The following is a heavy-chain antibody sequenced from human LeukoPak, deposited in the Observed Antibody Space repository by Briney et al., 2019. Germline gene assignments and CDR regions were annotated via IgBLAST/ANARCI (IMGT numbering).Heavy chain of an antibody. D-gene: IGHD3-10*01. Sequence: GGSLRLSCAASGFTFSSYAMSWVRQAPGKGLEWVSAISGSGGSTYYADSVKGRFTISRDNSKNTLYLQMNSLRAEDTAVYYCANPYGSGNYIGYWGQGTLVTVSS. V-gene: IGHV3-23*01. CDR3: ANPYGSGNYIGY. J-gene: IGHJ4*02. CDR1: GFTFSSYA. CDR2: ISGSGGST.